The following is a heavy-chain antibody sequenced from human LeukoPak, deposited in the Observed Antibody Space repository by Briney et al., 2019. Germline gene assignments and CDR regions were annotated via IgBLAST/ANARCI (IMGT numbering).Heavy chain of an antibody. Sequence: SVKVSCKASGFTFTSSAMQWVRQARGQRLEWIGSIVVGSGNTNYAQKFQERVTITRDMSTSTAYMELSSLRSEDTAVYYCADLHLYYYDSSGYKGDAFDIWGQGTMVTVSS. CDR1: GFTFTSSA. CDR3: ADLHLYYYDSSGYKGDAFDI. J-gene: IGHJ3*02. V-gene: IGHV1-58*02. D-gene: IGHD3-22*01. CDR2: IVVGSGNT.